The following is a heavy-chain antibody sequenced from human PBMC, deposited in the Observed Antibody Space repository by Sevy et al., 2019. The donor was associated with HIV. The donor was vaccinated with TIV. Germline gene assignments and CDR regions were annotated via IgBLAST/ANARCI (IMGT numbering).Heavy chain of an antibody. CDR3: ARGEVYGDYEYDFDY. CDR1: GYTFTSYA. V-gene: IGHV7-4-1*02. Sequence: ASVKVSCKASGYTFTSYAMNWVRQAPGQGLEWMGRTKTNTGNPTYAQGFTGRFVFSLDTSVSTAYLQISSLKAEDTAVYYCARGEVYGDYEYDFDYWGQGTLVTVSS. J-gene: IGHJ4*02. D-gene: IGHD4-17*01. CDR2: TKTNTGNP.